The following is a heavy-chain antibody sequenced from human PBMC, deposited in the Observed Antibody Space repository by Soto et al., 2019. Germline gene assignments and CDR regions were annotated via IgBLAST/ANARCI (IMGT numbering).Heavy chain of an antibody. V-gene: IGHV1-3*01. Sequence: ASVKVSCKASGYTFTSYAMHWVRQAPGQRLEWMGWINAGNGNTKYSQKFQGRVTITRDTSASTAYMELSSLRSEDTAVYYCARDRRFLEWSRKHYYYYYGMDVWGQGTTVTVSS. CDR3: ARDRRFLEWSRKHYYYYYGMDV. CDR1: GYTFTSYA. D-gene: IGHD3-3*01. CDR2: INAGNGNT. J-gene: IGHJ6*02.